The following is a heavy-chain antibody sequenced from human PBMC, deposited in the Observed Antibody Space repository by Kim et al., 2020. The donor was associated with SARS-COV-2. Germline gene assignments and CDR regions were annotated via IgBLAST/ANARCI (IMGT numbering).Heavy chain of an antibody. V-gene: IGHV3-13*04. CDR3: AAYCSSTSGSEAFVI. D-gene: IGHD2-2*01. CDR2: IGTAGDT. J-gene: IGHJ3*02. Sequence: LSLTCAASGFTFSSYDMHWVRQATGKGLEWVSAIGTAGDTYYPGSVKGRFTISRENAKNSLYLQMNSLRAGDTAVYYFAAYCSSTSGSEAFVIWGQG. CDR1: GFTFSSYD.